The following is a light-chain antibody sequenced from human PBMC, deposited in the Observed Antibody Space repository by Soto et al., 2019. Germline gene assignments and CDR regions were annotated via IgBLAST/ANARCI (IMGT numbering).Light chain of an antibody. CDR3: QQYKNWPPLT. Sequence: EIVMTQSPATLSVSPGETATLSCRASQSVSYNLAWYQQKPGQVPRLLIYGAFTRATGIPARFSGSVSGTDFTLAISSLQSEDFAVYYCQQYKNWPPLTFGGGTKVEIK. CDR1: QSVSYN. J-gene: IGKJ4*01. V-gene: IGKV3-15*01. CDR2: GAF.